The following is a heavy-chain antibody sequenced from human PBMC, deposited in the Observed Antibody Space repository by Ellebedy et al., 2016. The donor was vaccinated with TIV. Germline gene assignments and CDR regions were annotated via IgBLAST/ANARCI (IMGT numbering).Heavy chain of an antibody. CDR3: ATFPGTGY. CDR1: GFIVSSNY. V-gene: IGHV3-53*01. D-gene: IGHD1-1*01. Sequence: GESLKISXAASGFIVSSNYMTWVRQAPGKGLEWVSVIYASGSAYYADSVQGRFTISRDNSKNTLYLQMNSLRAEDTAIYYCATFPGTGYWGQGTLVTVSS. J-gene: IGHJ4*02. CDR2: IYASGSA.